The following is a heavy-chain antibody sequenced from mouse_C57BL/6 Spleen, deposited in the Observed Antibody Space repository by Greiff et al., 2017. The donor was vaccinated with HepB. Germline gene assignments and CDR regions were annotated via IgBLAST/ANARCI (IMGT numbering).Heavy chain of an antibody. Sequence: QVQLQQPGAELVKPGASVKLSCKASGYTFTSYWMHWVKQRPGQGLEWIGMIHPNSGSTNYNEKFKSKATLTVDKSSSTAYMQLSSLTSEDSAVYYCARSTYGYDGDYWGHGTTLTVSS. J-gene: IGHJ2*01. CDR2: IHPNSGST. CDR3: ARSTYGYDGDY. CDR1: GYTFTSYW. V-gene: IGHV1-64*01. D-gene: IGHD2-2*01.